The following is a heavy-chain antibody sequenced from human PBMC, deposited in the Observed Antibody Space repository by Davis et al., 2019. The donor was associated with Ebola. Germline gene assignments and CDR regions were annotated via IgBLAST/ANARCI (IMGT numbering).Heavy chain of an antibody. D-gene: IGHD4-11*01. Sequence: PGGSLRLSRAASGFTFNIFDMHWVRQAPGRGLEWVAFVRFHGSDDHYADSVKGRFTISRDNSKNTLYLQMNSLRPEDTAVYYCARDSDDYSFDYWGQGTLVTVSS. CDR3: ARDSDDYSFDY. CDR2: VRFHGSDD. V-gene: IGHV3-30*02. CDR1: GFTFNIFD. J-gene: IGHJ4*02.